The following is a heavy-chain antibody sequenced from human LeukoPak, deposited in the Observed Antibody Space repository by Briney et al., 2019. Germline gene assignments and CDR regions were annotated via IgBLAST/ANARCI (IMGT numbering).Heavy chain of an antibody. CDR2: ISYDGSNK. V-gene: IGHV3-30*18. J-gene: IGHJ4*02. Sequence: GGSLRLSCAASGFTFSSYGMHWVRQAPGKGLEWVAVISYDGSNKYYADSVKGRFTISRDNSKNTLYLQMNSLRAEDTAVYYCAKVRGYYGSGSYYRELDYWGQGTLVTVSS. D-gene: IGHD3-10*01. CDR3: AKVRGYYGSGSYYRELDY. CDR1: GFTFSSYG.